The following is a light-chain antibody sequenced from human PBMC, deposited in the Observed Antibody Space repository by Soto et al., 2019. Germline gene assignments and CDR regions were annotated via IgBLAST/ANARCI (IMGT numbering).Light chain of an antibody. CDR1: SSNIGSNT. CDR2: TND. V-gene: IGLV1-44*01. J-gene: IGLJ1*01. Sequence: QSVLTQPSSASLTPGQRVTISCSGSSSNIGSNTVNWYQQLPGTAPKLLIYTNDQRPSGVPDRFSGSRSGTSASLAISGLQFEDEADYHCSSWDDNLDAVVFGAGTKVT. CDR3: SSWDDNLDAVV.